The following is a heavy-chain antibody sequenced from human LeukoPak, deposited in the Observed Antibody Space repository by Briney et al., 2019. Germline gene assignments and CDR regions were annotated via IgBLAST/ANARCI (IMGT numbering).Heavy chain of an antibody. CDR2: ISSSGRTI. Sequence: GGSLRLSCAASGFTFSGYYMSWIRQAPGKGLEWVSYISSSGRTIYHADSAKGRFTISRDNAKNSLYLQMNSLTAEDTAVYYCARGAGYDGFDIWGQGTMVTVSS. J-gene: IGHJ3*02. CDR3: ARGAGYDGFDI. D-gene: IGHD1-14*01. CDR1: GFTFSGYY. V-gene: IGHV3-11*04.